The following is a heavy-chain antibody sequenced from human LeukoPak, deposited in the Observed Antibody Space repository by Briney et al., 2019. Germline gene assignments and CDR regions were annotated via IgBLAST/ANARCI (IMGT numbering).Heavy chain of an antibody. J-gene: IGHJ6*02. D-gene: IGHD3-10*01. CDR2: ISSSSSYI. CDR1: GFTFSSYS. CDR3: GRAGYYGSGSYIYYYGMDV. V-gene: IGHV3-21*01. Sequence: PGGSLRLSCAASGFTFSSYSMNWVRQAPGKGLEWVSSISSSSSYIYYADSVKGRFTISRDNAKNSLYLQMNSLRAEDTAVYYCGRAGYYGSGSYIYYYGMDVWGQGTTVTVSS.